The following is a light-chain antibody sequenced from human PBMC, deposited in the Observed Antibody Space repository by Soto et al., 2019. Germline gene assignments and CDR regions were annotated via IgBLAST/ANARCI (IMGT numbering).Light chain of an antibody. CDR3: QQSYGTPLT. V-gene: IGKV1-39*01. Sequence: DMEMTQSPSSLSASVGDRVTITCRASQSISNYLNWYQHKPGKVPKLLIYAASSLQSGVPTRLSGSGSGTHFTLTINSLQPEDFATSYCQQSYGTPLTFGGGTKIEIK. J-gene: IGKJ4*01. CDR2: AAS. CDR1: QSISNY.